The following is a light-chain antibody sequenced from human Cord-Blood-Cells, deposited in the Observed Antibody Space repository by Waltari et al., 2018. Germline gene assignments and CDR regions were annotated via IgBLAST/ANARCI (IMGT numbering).Light chain of an antibody. V-gene: IGKV4-1*01. CDR2: WAS. J-gene: IGKJ1*01. CDR3: QQYYSTPPT. CDR1: PSFLYSANNKNY. Sequence: DIVMTLSPDSLAVSLGERATINRKSSPSFLYSANNKNYLAWYQQKPGQPPKLLIYWASTRESGVPDRFSGSGSGTDFTLTISSLQAEDVAVYYCQQYYSTPPTFGQGTKVEIK.